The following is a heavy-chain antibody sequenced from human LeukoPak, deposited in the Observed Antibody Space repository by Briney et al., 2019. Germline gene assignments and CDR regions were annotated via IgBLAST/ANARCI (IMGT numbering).Heavy chain of an antibody. Sequence: PSETLSLTCSVSGGSISSYYWSWIRQPAGKGLEWIGRVYISGSTNYNASLKSRVTISVDTSKNQFSLKLSSVTAADTAVYYCARGGLGYSNSWYAVSFDYWGQGTLVTVSS. CDR2: VYISGST. D-gene: IGHD6-13*01. CDR1: GGSISSYY. J-gene: IGHJ4*02. V-gene: IGHV4-4*07. CDR3: ARGGLGYSNSWYAVSFDY.